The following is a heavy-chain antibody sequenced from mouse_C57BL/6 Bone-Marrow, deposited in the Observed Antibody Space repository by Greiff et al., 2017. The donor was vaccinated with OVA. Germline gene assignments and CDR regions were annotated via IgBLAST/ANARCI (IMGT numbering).Heavy chain of an antibody. CDR2: IYPGSGST. J-gene: IGHJ3*01. CDR3: AREERWLLRFAD. Sequence: QVQLQQPGAELVKPGASVQMSCKASGYTFTSYWITWVKQRPGQGLEWIGDIYPGSGSTNYNEKFKSKATLTVDTSSSTAYMQLSSLTSEDSAVYYCAREERWLLRFADWGQGTLVTVSA. D-gene: IGHD2-3*01. V-gene: IGHV1-55*01. CDR1: GYTFTSYW.